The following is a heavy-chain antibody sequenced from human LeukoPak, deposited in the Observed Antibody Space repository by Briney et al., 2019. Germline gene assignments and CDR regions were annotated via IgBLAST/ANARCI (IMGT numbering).Heavy chain of an antibody. CDR3: ALYYYGSGSYSLDY. D-gene: IGHD3-10*01. V-gene: IGHV4-39*07. CDR2: IYYSGST. Sequence: SETLSLTCTVSSGSLSTSNYYWGWIRQPPGKGLEWIGSIYYSGSTYYNPSLKSRVTISVDTSKNQFSLKLSSVTAADTAVYYCALYYYGSGSYSLDYWGQGTLVTVSS. J-gene: IGHJ4*02. CDR1: SGSLSTSNYY.